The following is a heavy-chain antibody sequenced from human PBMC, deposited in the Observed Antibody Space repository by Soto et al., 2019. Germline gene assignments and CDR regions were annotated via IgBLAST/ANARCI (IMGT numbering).Heavy chain of an antibody. J-gene: IGHJ4*02. Sequence: SETLSLTCTVSGSSISDFYWSWIRQTTGMRLEWIGYLYYRGSTNYNPSLNGRVTISVDTPKNQSSLNLNSVTAADTAVYYCARHRLAYSGYDHFEYWGQGTPVTVSS. CDR3: ARHRLAYSGYDHFEY. CDR2: LYYRGST. V-gene: IGHV4-59*08. D-gene: IGHD5-12*01. CDR1: GSSISDFY.